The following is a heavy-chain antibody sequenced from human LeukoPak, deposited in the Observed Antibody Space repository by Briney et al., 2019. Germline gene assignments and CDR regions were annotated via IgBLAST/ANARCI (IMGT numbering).Heavy chain of an antibody. CDR2: IYYSGST. CDR3: ARHTYCGGDCYKTIGFDY. Sequence: PSETLSLTCTVSGGSISSSSYYWGWIRQPPGKWLKWIGSIYYSGSTYYNPSLNSRVTISVDTSKNQFSPKLSSVTAAGTAVYYSARHTYCGGDCYKTIGFDYWGQGNLVTVSA. V-gene: IGHV4-39*01. D-gene: IGHD2-21*01. CDR1: GGSISSSSYY. J-gene: IGHJ4*02.